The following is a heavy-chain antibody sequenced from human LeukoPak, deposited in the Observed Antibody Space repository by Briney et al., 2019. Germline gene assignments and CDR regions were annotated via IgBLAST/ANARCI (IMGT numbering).Heavy chain of an antibody. J-gene: IGHJ4*02. CDR2: FSGSGGST. V-gene: IGHV3-23*01. CDR3: ATSGLSRFGF. Sequence: GGSLRLSCAASGFTFSNYAMSWVRHAPGKGLEWVSAFSGSGGSTYYADSVKGRFTISRDNSKNTLYLQMNSLRAEDTAVYYCATSGLSRFGFWGQGTLVTVSS. CDR1: GFTFSNYA. D-gene: IGHD2/OR15-2a*01.